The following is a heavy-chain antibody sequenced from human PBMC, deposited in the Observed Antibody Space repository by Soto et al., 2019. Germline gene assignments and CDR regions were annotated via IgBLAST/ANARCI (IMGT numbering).Heavy chain of an antibody. CDR1: GGSISSYY. V-gene: IGHV4-59*08. CDR2: IYYSGST. Sequence: QVQLQESGPGLVKPSETLSLTCTVSGGSISSYYWSWIRQPPGKGLEWIGYIYYSGSTNYNPSLKSRVTISVDTSKNQFSLKLSSVTAADTAVYYCARLAPGGPAGYWRQGTLVTVSS. J-gene: IGHJ4*02. CDR3: ARLAPGGPAGY. D-gene: IGHD2-15*01.